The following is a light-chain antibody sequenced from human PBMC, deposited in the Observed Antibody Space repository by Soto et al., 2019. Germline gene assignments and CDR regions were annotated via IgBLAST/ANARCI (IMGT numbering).Light chain of an antibody. CDR3: QQYGSSRIT. V-gene: IGKV3-20*01. Sequence: EIVLTHSPGTLSFSPGERATLSCRASQSVSSSYLAWYQQKPGQAPRLLIYGASSGATGIPDRFSGSGSGTDFTLTISRLEPEDFAVYYCQQYGSSRITFGQGTRLEIK. J-gene: IGKJ5*01. CDR1: QSVSSSY. CDR2: GAS.